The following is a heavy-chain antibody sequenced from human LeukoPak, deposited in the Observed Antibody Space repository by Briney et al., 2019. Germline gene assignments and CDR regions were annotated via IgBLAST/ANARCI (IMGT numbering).Heavy chain of an antibody. D-gene: IGHD3-22*01. CDR3: ASELTYYYDSSGYYPTDY. Sequence: GGSLRLSCAASGFTFSSYSMNWVRQAPGKGLEWVSYISSSSSTLYYADSVKGRFNISRDNAKNSLYLQMNSLRAEDTAVYYCASELTYYYDSSGYYPTDYWGQGTLVTVSS. V-gene: IGHV3-48*04. CDR2: ISSSSSTL. J-gene: IGHJ4*02. CDR1: GFTFSSYS.